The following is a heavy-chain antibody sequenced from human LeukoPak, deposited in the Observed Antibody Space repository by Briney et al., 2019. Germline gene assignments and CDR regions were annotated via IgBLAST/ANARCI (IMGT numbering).Heavy chain of an antibody. CDR1: GFTFSNYA. CDR3: AAKARDFDY. V-gene: IGHV4-34*08. J-gene: IGHJ4*02. Sequence: GSLRLSCAASGFTFSNYAMSWVRQPPGKGLEWIGEINHSGSTNYNPSLRSRVSISVDTSKNQFSLKLSSVTAADTAVYYCAAKARDFDYWGQGTLVTVSS. CDR2: INHSGST.